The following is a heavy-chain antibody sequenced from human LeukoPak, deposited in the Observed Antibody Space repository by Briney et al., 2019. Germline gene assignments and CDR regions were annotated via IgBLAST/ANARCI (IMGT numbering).Heavy chain of an antibody. Sequence: GGSLRLSCAASGFTFSSYWMSWVRQAPGKGLEWVANIKQDGSEKYYVDSVKGRFTISRDNAKNSLYLQMNSLRAEDTAVYYCAGSTYYDYVWGSYRYDYWGQGTLVTVSS. D-gene: IGHD3-16*02. CDR1: GFTFSSYW. J-gene: IGHJ4*02. CDR2: IKQDGSEK. V-gene: IGHV3-7*01. CDR3: AGSTYYDYVWGSYRYDY.